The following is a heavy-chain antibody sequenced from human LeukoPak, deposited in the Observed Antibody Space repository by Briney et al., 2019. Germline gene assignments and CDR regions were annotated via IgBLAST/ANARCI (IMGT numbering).Heavy chain of an antibody. J-gene: IGHJ4*02. CDR1: GGSISSSSYY. CDR3: ARQRGYIVVVPAAIANMDY. D-gene: IGHD2-2*01. Sequence: SETLSLTCTVSGGSISSSSYYWGWIRQPPGKGLEWIGSIYYSGSTYYNPSLKSRVTISVDTSKNQFSLKLNSVTAADTAVYYCARQRGYIVVVPAAIANMDYWGQGTLVTVSS. CDR2: IYYSGST. V-gene: IGHV4-39*07.